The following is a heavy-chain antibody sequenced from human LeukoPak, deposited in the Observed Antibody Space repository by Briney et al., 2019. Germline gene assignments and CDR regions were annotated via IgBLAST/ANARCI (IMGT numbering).Heavy chain of an antibody. CDR3: AKDVYWGRDYFDS. J-gene: IGHJ4*02. D-gene: IGHD1-26*01. Sequence: GGSLRLFCATSGFTLTNYAMSWLRQAPGKGLEWLTIISDTGTATFYADSARGRFTISRDISKNMVYLQMNGLRVDDTALYYCAKDVYWGRDYFDSWGQGTLVTVSS. CDR1: GFTLTNYA. CDR2: ISDTGTAT. V-gene: IGHV3-23*01.